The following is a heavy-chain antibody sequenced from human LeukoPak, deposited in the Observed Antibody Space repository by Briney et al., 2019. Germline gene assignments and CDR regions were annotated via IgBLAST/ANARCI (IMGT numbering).Heavy chain of an antibody. CDR3: ARNNYGSNWFDP. J-gene: IGHJ5*02. CDR1: GGSISSYY. D-gene: IGHD3-16*01. CDR2: IYYSGST. V-gene: IGHV4-59*01. Sequence: SETLSLTCTVSGGSISSYYWSWIRQPPGKGLEWIGYIYYSGSTNYNPSLKSRVTISADTSKNQFSLKLSSVTAADTAVYYCARNNYGSNWFDPWGQGTLVTVSS.